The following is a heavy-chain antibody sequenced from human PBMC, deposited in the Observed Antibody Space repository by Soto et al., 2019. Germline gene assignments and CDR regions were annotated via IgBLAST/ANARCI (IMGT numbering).Heavy chain of an antibody. CDR2: VSGSGGST. CDR3: ARWGPGTYFDY. V-gene: IGHV3-23*01. J-gene: IGHJ4*02. Sequence: EVQLLESGGVLVQPGGSPRLSCAASGFTFSRYAMRWVRQAPGKGLEWVSAVSGSGGSTYYADSVKGRFTISRDNSKNTLYLQMNSMRAEDTAVYYCARWGPGTYFDYWGQGTLVTVSS. D-gene: IGHD6-13*01. CDR1: GFTFSRYA.